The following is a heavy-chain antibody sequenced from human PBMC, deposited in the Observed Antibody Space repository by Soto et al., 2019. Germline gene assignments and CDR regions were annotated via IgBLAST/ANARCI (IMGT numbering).Heavy chain of an antibody. CDR2: IYYSGST. CDR1: GGSISSSSYY. V-gene: IGHV4-39*01. Sequence: LSLTCTVSGGSISSSSYYWGWIRQPPGKGLEWIGGIYYSGSTYYNPSLKSRVTISVDTSKNQFSLKLSSVTAADTAVYYCARRSAGESSGFALDYWGQGTLVTVSS. J-gene: IGHJ4*02. CDR3: ARRSAGESSGFALDY. D-gene: IGHD6-19*01.